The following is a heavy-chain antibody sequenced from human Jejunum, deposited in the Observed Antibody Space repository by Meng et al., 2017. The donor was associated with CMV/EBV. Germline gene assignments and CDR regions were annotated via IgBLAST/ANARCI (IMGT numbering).Heavy chain of an antibody. CDR2: ICVSGVIT. Sequence: SCAASGFTFSSYDMTWVRQAPGKGLEWVSSICVSGVITYADSVKGRFTISRDNSKNTLYLQMGNLRAEDTAIYYCAKADSDSCGRGDHWGQGTLVTVSS. D-gene: IGHD2-21*01. V-gene: IGHV3-23*01. J-gene: IGHJ4*02. CDR3: AKADSDSCGRGDH. CDR1: GFTFSSYD.